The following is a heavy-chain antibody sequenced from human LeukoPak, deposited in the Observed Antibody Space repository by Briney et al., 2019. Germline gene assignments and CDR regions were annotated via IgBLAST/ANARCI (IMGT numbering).Heavy chain of an antibody. D-gene: IGHD3-22*01. CDR3: ARNYDSSGYYSPHAFDI. V-gene: IGHV3-48*01. J-gene: IGHJ3*02. CDR2: ISSSSSTI. CDR1: GFTFSSYS. Sequence: PGGSLRLSCAASGFTFSSYSMNWVRQAPGKGLEWVSYISSSSSTIYYADSVKGRFTISRDNAKNSLYLQMNSLRAEDTAVYYCARNYDSSGYYSPHAFDIWGQGTMVTVSS.